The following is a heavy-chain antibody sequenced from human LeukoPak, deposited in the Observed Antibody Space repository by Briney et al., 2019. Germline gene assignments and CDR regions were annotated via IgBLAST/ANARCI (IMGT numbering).Heavy chain of an antibody. CDR3: ARDPRGYSWNDVGYFDY. Sequence: GGSLRLSCVASGFTFSTYSMNWVRQAPGKGLEWVSYIRSSDRAIYYADSVTGRFTISRDNAKNPLYLQMNSLRAEDTAVYYCARDPRGYSWNDVGYFDYWGQGTLVTVSS. V-gene: IGHV3-48*01. D-gene: IGHD1-1*01. CDR1: GFTFSTYS. J-gene: IGHJ4*02. CDR2: IRSSDRAI.